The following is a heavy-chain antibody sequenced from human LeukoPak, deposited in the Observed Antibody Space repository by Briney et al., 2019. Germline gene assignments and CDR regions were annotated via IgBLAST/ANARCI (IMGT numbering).Heavy chain of an antibody. D-gene: IGHD3-22*01. CDR2: INPNSGGT. CDR3: ASPGPYDSSGYYLWHY. Sequence: SVKVTCKASGWTFTDYSMHWVRQAPGQGLEWMGWINPNSGGTNYEQKFEGRVTMTRDTSISTAYMELSRLRSDDTAVYYCASPGPYDSSGYYLWHYWGQGTLVTVS. J-gene: IGHJ4*02. V-gene: IGHV1-2*02. CDR1: GWTFTDYS.